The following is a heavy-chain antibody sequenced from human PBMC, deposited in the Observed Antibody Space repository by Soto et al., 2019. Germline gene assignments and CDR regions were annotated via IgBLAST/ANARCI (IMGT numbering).Heavy chain of an antibody. CDR1: GGTFSSYA. CDR2: IIPIFGTA. Sequence: QVQLVQSGAEVKKPGSSVKVSCKASGGTFSSYAISWVRQAPVQGLEWMGGIIPIFGTANYAQKFQVRVTITADESTSTAYMELSSLRSEDTAVYYCARVDLEAGTSYYYYGMDVWGQGTTVTVSS. V-gene: IGHV1-69*01. D-gene: IGHD6-19*01. CDR3: ARVDLEAGTSYYYYGMDV. J-gene: IGHJ6*02.